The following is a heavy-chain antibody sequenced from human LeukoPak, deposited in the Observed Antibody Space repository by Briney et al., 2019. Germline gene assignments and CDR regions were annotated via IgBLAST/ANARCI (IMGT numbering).Heavy chain of an antibody. J-gene: IGHJ4*02. CDR1: GFTFSTYT. CDR3: VRVSGRLERQSDLDY. Sequence: PGGSLILSCAASGFTFSTYTMNWVRQAPGKGLEWVSSICPRSTYIYYGDPVKGRFTISRDNAENSLSLQMDSLRAEDTAVYYCVRVSGRLERQSDLDYWGQGNLVTVSS. D-gene: IGHD1-1*01. V-gene: IGHV3-21*01. CDR2: ICPRSTYI.